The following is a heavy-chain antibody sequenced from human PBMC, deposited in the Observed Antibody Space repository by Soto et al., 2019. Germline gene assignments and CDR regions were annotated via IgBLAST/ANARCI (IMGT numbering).Heavy chain of an antibody. D-gene: IGHD3-16*02. CDR3: AKILGDYVWGSYRHDYFDY. V-gene: IGHV3-30*18. CDR2: ISYDGSNK. Sequence: GGSLRLSCAASGFTFSSYGMHWVRQAPGKGLEWVAVISYDGSNKYYADSVKGRFTISRDNSKNTLYLQMNSLRAEDTAVYYCAKILGDYVWGSYRHDYFDYWGQGALVTVSS. CDR1: GFTFSSYG. J-gene: IGHJ4*02.